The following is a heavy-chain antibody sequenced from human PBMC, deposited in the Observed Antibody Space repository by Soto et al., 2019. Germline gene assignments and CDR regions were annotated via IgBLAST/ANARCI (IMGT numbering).Heavy chain of an antibody. CDR1: GGSISTYY. D-gene: IGHD6-13*01. CDR2: IYYSGNT. Sequence: QVQLQESGPGLVKPSETLSLTCNVSGGSISTYYWSWIRQPPGTGMEWMGYIYYSGNTNSNPSLESRVTISVDTYWNQFSLNLTSVTAAVTDVDYCARKGAAAYEPHYYIDVWGRGTTVTVSS. V-gene: IGHV4-59*01. CDR3: ARKGAAAYEPHYYIDV. J-gene: IGHJ6*03.